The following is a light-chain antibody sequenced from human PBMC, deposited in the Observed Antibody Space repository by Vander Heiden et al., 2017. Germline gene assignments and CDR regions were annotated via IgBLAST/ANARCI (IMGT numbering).Light chain of an antibody. CDR1: SSNIGSNY. Sequence: QSVLTQPPSASGTPGQRVTISCSGSSSNIGSNYVYWYQQLPGTAPKLLIYSNNQRPSGVPDRFSGSKSCTSASLAISRLRSEDEADYYCAAWDDSLSGRYVFGTGTKVNVL. V-gene: IGLV1-47*02. J-gene: IGLJ1*01. CDR3: AAWDDSLSGRYV. CDR2: SNN.